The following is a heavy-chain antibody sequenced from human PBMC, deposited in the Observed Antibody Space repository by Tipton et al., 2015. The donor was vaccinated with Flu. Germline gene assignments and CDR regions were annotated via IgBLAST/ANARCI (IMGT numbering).Heavy chain of an antibody. Sequence: LRLSCTVSGGSISSGGYYWSWIRQHPGKGLEWIGYIYYSGGTYYNPSLKSRVTISVDTSKNQFSLKLSSVTAADTAVYYCARGSEWLQYYYYGMDVWGQGTTVTVSS. D-gene: IGHD3-3*01. J-gene: IGHJ6*02. CDR1: GGSISSGGYY. CDR2: IYYSGGT. V-gene: IGHV4-31*02. CDR3: ARGSEWLQYYYYGMDV.